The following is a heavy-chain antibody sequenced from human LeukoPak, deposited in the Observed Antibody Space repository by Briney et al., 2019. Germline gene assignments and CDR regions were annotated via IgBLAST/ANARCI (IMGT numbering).Heavy chain of an antibody. D-gene: IGHD3-10*01. J-gene: IGHJ3*02. CDR3: ARGPRRPKTHSGIILVGAFDI. V-gene: IGHV3-30-3*01. CDR1: GFTFGNYA. CDR2: ISYDGINK. Sequence: GGSLRLSCAASGFTFGNYAMNWVRRAPGKGLKWVALISYDGINKYYADSVKGRFTIFRDNSANTLYLQMNSLRDDDTAVYYCARGPRRPKTHSGIILVGAFDIWGQGTMVTVSS.